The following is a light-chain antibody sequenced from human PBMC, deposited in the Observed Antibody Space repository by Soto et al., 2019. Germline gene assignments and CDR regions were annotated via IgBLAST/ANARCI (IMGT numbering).Light chain of an antibody. Sequence: QSALTQPASVSGSPGQSITLSCAGTSSDIGGYDYVSWYQQYPGKAPKLIIYDVNNRPSGVSNRFSGSKSGNTASLTISGLQAEDEADYYCSSYTGSDTLRLFGGGTKVTVL. CDR3: SSYTGSDTLRL. J-gene: IGLJ2*01. CDR1: SSDIGGYDY. V-gene: IGLV2-14*03. CDR2: DVN.